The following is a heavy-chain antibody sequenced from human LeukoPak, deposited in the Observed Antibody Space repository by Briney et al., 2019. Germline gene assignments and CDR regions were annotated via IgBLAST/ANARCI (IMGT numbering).Heavy chain of an antibody. CDR3: ARDLGGELLDC. CDR1: GDSGSSDRAA. CDR2: TYYRSKWYN. V-gene: IGHV6-1*01. D-gene: IGHD1-26*01. Sequence: SQSLSLTRGISGDSGSSDRAAGSMIMHSPSIGLKWLGRTYYRSKWYNEYAMSVKSRISINPDTSKNQFSLQLNSVTPEDTAVYYCARDLGGELLDCWGQGTLVTVSS. J-gene: IGHJ4*02.